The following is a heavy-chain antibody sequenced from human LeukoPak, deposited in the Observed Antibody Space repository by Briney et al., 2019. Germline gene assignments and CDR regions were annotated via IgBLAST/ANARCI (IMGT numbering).Heavy chain of an antibody. CDR3: AREGGIAAADNWFDP. CDR2: INPNSGGT. CDR1: GYTFTSYG. V-gene: IGHV1-2*02. D-gene: IGHD6-13*01. Sequence: GASVKVSCKASGYTFTSYGISWVRQAPGQGLEWMGWINPNSGGTNYAQKFQGRVTKTRDTSISTAYMELSRLRSDDTAVYYCAREGGIAAADNWFDPWGQGTLVTVSP. J-gene: IGHJ5*02.